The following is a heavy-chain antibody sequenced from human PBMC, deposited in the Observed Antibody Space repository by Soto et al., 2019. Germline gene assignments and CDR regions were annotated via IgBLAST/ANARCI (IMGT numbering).Heavy chain of an antibody. CDR2: ISWDGGST. CDR3: AKDISTVPTEDYSSGMDV. D-gene: IGHD4-17*01. J-gene: IGHJ6*02. Sequence: PGGSLRLSCAASGLTFDDYTMHWVRQAPGKGLEWVSLISWDGGSTYYADSVKGRFTISRDNSKNSLYLQMNSLRTEDTALYYCAKDISTVPTEDYSSGMDVWGQGTTVTVSS. V-gene: IGHV3-43*01. CDR1: GLTFDDYT.